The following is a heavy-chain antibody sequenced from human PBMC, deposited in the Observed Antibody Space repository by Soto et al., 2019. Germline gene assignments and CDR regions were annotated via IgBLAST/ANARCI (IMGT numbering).Heavy chain of an antibody. Sequence: SETLSLTCAVSGGSISSSNWWSWVRQPPGKGLEWIGEIYHSGSTNYNPSLKSRVTISVDKSKNQFSLKLSSVTAADTAVYYCARGTNPNKGWFDPWGQGTLVTVSS. D-gene: IGHD1-1*01. CDR1: GGSISSSNW. CDR2: IYHSGST. CDR3: ARGTNPNKGWFDP. V-gene: IGHV4-4*02. J-gene: IGHJ5*02.